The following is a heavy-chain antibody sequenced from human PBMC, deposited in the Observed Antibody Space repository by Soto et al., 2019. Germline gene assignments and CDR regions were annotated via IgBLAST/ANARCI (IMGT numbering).Heavy chain of an antibody. CDR2: IIPILGIA. CDR3: AAGASYCGGDCYLA. V-gene: IGHV1-69*02. D-gene: IGHD2-21*02. CDR1: GGTFSSYT. J-gene: IGHJ5*02. Sequence: QVQLVQSGAEVKKPGSSVKVSCKASGGTFSSYTISWVRQAPGQGLEWMGRIIPILGIANYAQKFQGRVTITADKSTSTAYMELSSLRSEDTAVYYCAAGASYCGGDCYLAWGQGTLVTVSS.